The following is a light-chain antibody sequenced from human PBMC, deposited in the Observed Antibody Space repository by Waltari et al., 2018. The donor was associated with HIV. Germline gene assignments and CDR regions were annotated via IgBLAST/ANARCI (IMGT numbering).Light chain of an antibody. Sequence: EIVLTQSPATLSLSPGERATLSCRASQSVSSYLAWYQQKPGQTPRLLIYDASNRATGIPARFSGSGSGTDFTLTISSLEPEDFAVYYCQKRRTWPQTFGQGTKVEIK. CDR3: QKRRTWPQT. J-gene: IGKJ1*01. V-gene: IGKV3-11*01. CDR1: QSVSSY. CDR2: DAS.